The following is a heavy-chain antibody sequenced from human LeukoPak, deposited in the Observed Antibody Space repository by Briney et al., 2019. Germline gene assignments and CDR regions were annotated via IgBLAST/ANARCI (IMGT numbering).Heavy chain of an antibody. CDR1: GGSVSSGSYY. D-gene: IGHD3-10*01. CDR2: IYYSGRT. J-gene: IGHJ6*04. Sequence: SGTLSLTCTASGGSVSSGSYYWGCIGQPPGKERVGIGNIYYSGRTNYNPSLKSRVTISVDTSKNQFSLKLSSVTAADTAVYYCARGVRGVIIGGGYYYYYGMDVWGKGTTVTVSS. V-gene: IGHV4-61*01. CDR3: ARGVRGVIIGGGYYYYYGMDV.